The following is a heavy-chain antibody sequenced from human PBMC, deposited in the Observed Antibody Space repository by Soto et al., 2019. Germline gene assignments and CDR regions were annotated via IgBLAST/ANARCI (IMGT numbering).Heavy chain of an antibody. Sequence: SETLSLTCAVSGGSISSGGYSWSWIRQPPGKGLEWIGYIYHSGSTYYNPSLKSRVTISVDRSKNQFSLKLSSVTAADTAVYYCARAPLWNYSWFDPWGQGTLVTVSS. V-gene: IGHV4-30-2*01. D-gene: IGHD1-7*01. CDR2: IYHSGST. CDR1: GGSISSGGYS. CDR3: ARAPLWNYSWFDP. J-gene: IGHJ5*02.